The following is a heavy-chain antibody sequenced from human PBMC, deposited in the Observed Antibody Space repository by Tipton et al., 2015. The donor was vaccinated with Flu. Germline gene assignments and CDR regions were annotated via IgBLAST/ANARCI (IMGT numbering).Heavy chain of an antibody. J-gene: IGHJ3*02. CDR1: GGSISSGGYY. CDR2: IYYSGST. V-gene: IGHV4-31*03. CDR3: ARHWSGTELGAFDI. D-gene: IGHD3-10*01. Sequence: TLSLTCTVSGGSISSGGYYWSWIRQHPGKGLEWIGYIYYSGSTYHNPSLKSRVTISVDTSKNQFSLKLSSVTAADTAVYYCARHWSGTELGAFDIWGQGTMVTVSS.